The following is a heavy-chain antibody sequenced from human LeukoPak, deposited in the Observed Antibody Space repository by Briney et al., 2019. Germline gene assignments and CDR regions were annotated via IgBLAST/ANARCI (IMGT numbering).Heavy chain of an antibody. V-gene: IGHV3-21*01. CDR3: AGSMVRGAFNWFDP. CDR2: ISSSSSYI. D-gene: IGHD3-10*01. J-gene: IGHJ5*02. CDR1: GFTFSSYS. Sequence: GGSLRLSCAASGFTFSSYSMNWVRQAPGKGLEWVSSISSSSSYIYYADSVKGRFTISRDNAKNSLYLQMNSLRAEDTAVYYCAGSMVRGAFNWFDPWGQGTLVTVSS.